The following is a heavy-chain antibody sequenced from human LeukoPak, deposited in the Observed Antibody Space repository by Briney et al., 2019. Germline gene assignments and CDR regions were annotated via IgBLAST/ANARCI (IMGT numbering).Heavy chain of an antibody. V-gene: IGHV3-48*03. Sequence: GGSLRLSCAASEFTFSSYEMTWVRQAPGKGLEWISYISSSGSTIYYADSVKGRFTISRDNAKNSLYLQMNSLRAEDTAVYYCARSSLIESAFWGQGTLVTVSS. J-gene: IGHJ3*01. D-gene: IGHD2-2*01. CDR2: ISSSGSTI. CDR1: EFTFSSYE. CDR3: ARSSLIESAF.